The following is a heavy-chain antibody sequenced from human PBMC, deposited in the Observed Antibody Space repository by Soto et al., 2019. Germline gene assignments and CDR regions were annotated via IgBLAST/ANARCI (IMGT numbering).Heavy chain of an antibody. D-gene: IGHD3-10*01. CDR1: GGTFSSYT. V-gene: IGHV1-69*02. CDR3: ATSYGSGYRAFDY. Sequence: ASVKVSCKASGGTFSSYTINWVRQAPGLGLEWMGRVNPILSMSNYAQKFQGRVTMTADKSTSTAYMELRSLRSEDTAFYYCATSYGSGYRAFDYWGQGALVTVSS. J-gene: IGHJ4*02. CDR2: VNPILSMS.